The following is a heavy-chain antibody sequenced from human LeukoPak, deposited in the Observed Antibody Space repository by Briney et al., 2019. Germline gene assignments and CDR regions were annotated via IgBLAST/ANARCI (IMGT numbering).Heavy chain of an antibody. CDR1: GFTFISYW. V-gene: IGHV3-7*01. CDR3: ARPSFTQGSYFDY. CDR2: IKQDGSET. D-gene: IGHD2-15*01. Sequence: GGSLRLSCAASGFTFISYWMSWVRQASGKGLEWVANIKQDGSETYYVDSVKGRFTISRDNAKNSLYLQMNSLSAEDTAVYYCARPSFTQGSYFDYWGQGTLVTVSS. J-gene: IGHJ4*02.